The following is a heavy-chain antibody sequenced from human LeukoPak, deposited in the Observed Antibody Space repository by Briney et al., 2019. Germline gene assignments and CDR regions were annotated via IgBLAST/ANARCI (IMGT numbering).Heavy chain of an antibody. V-gene: IGHV4-59*01. CDR2: IYYSGST. J-gene: IGHJ4*02. D-gene: IGHD5-18*01. CDR3: ARGADTAMVMDY. Sequence: SETLSLTCTVSGGSISSYCWSWIRQPPGKGLEWIGNIYYSGSTNYNPSLKSRVTISVDTSKNQFSLKLSSVTAADTAVYYCARGADTAMVMDYWGQGTLVTVSS. CDR1: GGSISSYC.